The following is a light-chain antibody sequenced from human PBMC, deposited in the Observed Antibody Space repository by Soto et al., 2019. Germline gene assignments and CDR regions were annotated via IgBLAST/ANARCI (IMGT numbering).Light chain of an antibody. V-gene: IGKV3-11*01. CDR2: DAS. CDR3: QQSSNWPLT. Sequence: EIVLTQSRATPSLSPGERAALSCRASQSVRSYLAWYQQKPGQAPRLLIYDASNRATGIPARFSGSGSGTDFTLTISSLEPEDFAVYYCQQSSNWPLTFGPGTKVDIK. J-gene: IGKJ3*01. CDR1: QSVRSY.